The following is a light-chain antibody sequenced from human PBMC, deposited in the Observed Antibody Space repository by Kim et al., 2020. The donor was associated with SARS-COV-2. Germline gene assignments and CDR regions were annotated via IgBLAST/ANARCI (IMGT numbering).Light chain of an antibody. J-gene: IGLJ1*01. V-gene: IGLV2-11*03. CDR1: SGDVGRCNY. Sequence: QSVTISCTGTSGDVGRCNYVSWYQQQLPGKAPKLLIHGVTERPSGVPDRFSGSKSGNTASLTISGLQAEDEADYYCCSAAGGHTYVFGPGTKVTVL. CDR2: GVT. CDR3: CSAAGGHTYV.